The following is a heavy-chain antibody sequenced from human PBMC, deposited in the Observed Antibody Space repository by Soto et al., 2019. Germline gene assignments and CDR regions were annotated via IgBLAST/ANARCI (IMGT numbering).Heavy chain of an antibody. Sequence: EVQLVDSGGGLVQPGGSLRLSCAASGFIFSNYVMSWVRQAPGKGLEWVSSISDSGGTSYYADSVKGRFTISRDNSKNTLYLQMNSLRAEDTAIYYCAKRPRALLTSHYWGQGTLVTVSS. J-gene: IGHJ4*02. CDR2: ISDSGGTS. CDR3: AKRPRALLTSHY. V-gene: IGHV3-23*04. CDR1: GFIFSNYV. D-gene: IGHD1-26*01.